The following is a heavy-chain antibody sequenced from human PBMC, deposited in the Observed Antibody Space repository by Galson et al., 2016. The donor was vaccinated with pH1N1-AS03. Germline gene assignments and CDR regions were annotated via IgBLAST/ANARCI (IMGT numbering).Heavy chain of an antibody. CDR3: AKKFYYDSSGHHLDVADV. CDR2: ISGSGGST. Sequence: SLRLSCAASGFTFSNYAMTWVRQAPGKGLEWVSSISGSGGSTNSADSVRDRFSISRDNSKNTLSLQMNRLRADDTAVYYCAKKFYYDSSGHHLDVADVWGQGTAVTVSS. V-gene: IGHV3-23*01. J-gene: IGHJ3*01. D-gene: IGHD3-22*01. CDR1: GFTFSNYA.